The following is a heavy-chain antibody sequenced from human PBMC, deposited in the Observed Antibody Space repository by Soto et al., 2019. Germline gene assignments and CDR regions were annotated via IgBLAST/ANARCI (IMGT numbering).Heavy chain of an antibody. CDR2: ISYDGSNK. Sequence: GGSLRLSCAASGFTFSSYDMYWVRQAPGKGLEWVAVISYDGSNKYYADSVKGRFTLSRDNSKNTLYLQMNSLRAGDTAVYYCAKGSYSGVYSDFDYWGQGTLVTVSS. V-gene: IGHV3-30*18. J-gene: IGHJ4*02. D-gene: IGHD1-26*01. CDR1: GFTFSSYD. CDR3: AKGSYSGVYSDFDY.